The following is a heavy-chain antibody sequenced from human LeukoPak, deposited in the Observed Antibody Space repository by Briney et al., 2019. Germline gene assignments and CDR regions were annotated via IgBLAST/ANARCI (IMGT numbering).Heavy chain of an antibody. D-gene: IGHD4-11*01. J-gene: IGHJ4*02. CDR3: ASGPGYSFQN. CDR1: GFTFSSYG. V-gene: IGHV3-30*03. Sequence: PGGSLRLSCAASGFTFSSYGMHWVRQAPGKGLEWVAVISYDGSNKYYADSVKGRFTISRDIARNSLHLQMNSLRAEDTAIYYCASGPGYSFQNWGQGTLVIVSS. CDR2: ISYDGSNK.